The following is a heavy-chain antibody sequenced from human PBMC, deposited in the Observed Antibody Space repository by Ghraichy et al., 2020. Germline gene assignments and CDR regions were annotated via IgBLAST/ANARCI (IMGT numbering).Heavy chain of an antibody. J-gene: IGHJ1*01. D-gene: IGHD6-13*01. V-gene: IGHV3-43*01. Sequence: GGSLRLSCAASGFTFEDYGMHWVRQAPGKGLEWVSVINWDGTIIDYADSVKGRFTISRDNSKNSLFLQMNSLRIEDTAVYYCARGLYVAVGTGEYLQDWGQGTLVSVSS. CDR1: GFTFEDYG. CDR2: INWDGTII. CDR3: ARGLYVAVGTGEYLQD.